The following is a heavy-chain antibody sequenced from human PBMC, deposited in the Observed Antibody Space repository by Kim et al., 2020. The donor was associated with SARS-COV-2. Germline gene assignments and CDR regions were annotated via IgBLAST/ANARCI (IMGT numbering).Heavy chain of an antibody. D-gene: IGHD4-17*01. Sequence: GESLKISCKGSGYTFTTSWIAWVRQMPGKGLEYMGIIYPGDSGTRYNQSFEGLVTISDDKSISTVFLHWGSLKASDTAMYYCARSYGDQAFDVWGQGTMITVSS. CDR2: IYPGDSGT. CDR1: GYTFTTSW. J-gene: IGHJ3*01. V-gene: IGHV5-51*01. CDR3: ARSYGDQAFDV.